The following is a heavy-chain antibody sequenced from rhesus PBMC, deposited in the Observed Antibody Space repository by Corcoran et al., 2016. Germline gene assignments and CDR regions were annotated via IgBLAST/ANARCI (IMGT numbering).Heavy chain of an antibody. CDR1: GFSISTSGTG. D-gene: IGHD6-31*01. Sequence: QVTLKESGPALVKPTQTLTLTCTFSGFSISTSGTGVGWIRQPPGKALEWLASIYWNDSKYYRTSLQSRLTISKDTSKNHVVLTMTNMDPVDTATYYCARRGPAGAFDFWGQGLRVTVSS. V-gene: IGHV2-95*01. J-gene: IGHJ3*01. CDR3: ARRGPAGAFDF. CDR2: IYWNDSK.